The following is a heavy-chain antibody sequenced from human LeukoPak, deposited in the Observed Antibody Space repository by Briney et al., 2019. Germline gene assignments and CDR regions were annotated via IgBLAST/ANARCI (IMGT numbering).Heavy chain of an antibody. CDR3: ARFSVVGAPPT. Sequence: PSETLSLTCAVYGGSFSGYYWNWIRQPPGKGLEWIGEIKHSGSTNYNPSLRSRVTMSVDTSKNQFSLKLSSVTAADTAVYYCARFSVVGAPPTWGQGTLVTVSS. CDR1: GGSFSGYY. D-gene: IGHD1-26*01. J-gene: IGHJ5*02. V-gene: IGHV4-34*01. CDR2: IKHSGST.